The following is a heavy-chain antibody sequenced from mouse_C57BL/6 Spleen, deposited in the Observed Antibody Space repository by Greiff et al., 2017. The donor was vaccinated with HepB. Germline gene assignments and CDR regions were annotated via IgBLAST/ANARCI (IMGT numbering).Heavy chain of an antibody. CDR2: IYPGDGDT. CDR3: ARSRGTTVVAGFDY. J-gene: IGHJ2*01. V-gene: IGHV1-80*01. Sequence: QVQLKQSGAELVKPGASVKISCKASGYAFSSYWMNWVKQRPGKGLEWIGQIYPGDGDTNYNGKFKGKATLTADKSSSTAYMQLSSLTSEDSAVYFCARSRGTTVVAGFDYWGQGTTLTVSS. CDR1: GYAFSSYW. D-gene: IGHD1-1*01.